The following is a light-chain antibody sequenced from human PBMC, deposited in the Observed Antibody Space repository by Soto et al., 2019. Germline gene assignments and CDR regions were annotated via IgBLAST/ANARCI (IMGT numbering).Light chain of an antibody. V-gene: IGKV1-5*01. CDR1: QSISTW. CDR2: DAS. CDR3: QQYSPFS. Sequence: DIQMTQSPSTLSASVGDRVTITCRASQSISTWLAWYQQKPGKAPKLLIYDASNLESGVPSRFSGSGSGTEFTLTINSLQPDDFATYYCQQYSPFSFGQGTKVEI. J-gene: IGKJ1*01.